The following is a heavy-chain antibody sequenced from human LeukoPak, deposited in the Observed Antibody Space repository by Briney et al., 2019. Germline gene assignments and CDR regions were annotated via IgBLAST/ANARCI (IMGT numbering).Heavy chain of an antibody. D-gene: IGHD3-16*01. Sequence: GVSLRLSCAASGFTFSSYSMNWVRQAPGKGLEWVSSISSSSGYIYYADSVKGRFIISRDNAKNSMFLQMNSLRAEDTAVYYCVRDQGGAVSYWGQGTLVTVSS. J-gene: IGHJ4*02. CDR1: GFTFSSYS. CDR3: VRDQGGAVSY. V-gene: IGHV3-21*01. CDR2: ISSSSGYI.